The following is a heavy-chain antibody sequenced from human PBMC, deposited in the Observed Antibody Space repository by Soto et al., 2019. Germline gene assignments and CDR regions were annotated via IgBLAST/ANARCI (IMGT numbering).Heavy chain of an antibody. D-gene: IGHD1-1*01. CDR2: IWYDGSKK. V-gene: IGHV3-33*01. Sequence: QVQLVESGGGVVQPGRSLRLSCAASGFTFSSYGIHWVRQAPGKGLEWVAVIWYDGSKKYYGDSVKGRFGISRDNSKNTLYLQMNSLRAEDTAVYYCAREGGAWNFDYWGQGTLVTVSS. CDR3: AREGGAWNFDY. J-gene: IGHJ4*02. CDR1: GFTFSSYG.